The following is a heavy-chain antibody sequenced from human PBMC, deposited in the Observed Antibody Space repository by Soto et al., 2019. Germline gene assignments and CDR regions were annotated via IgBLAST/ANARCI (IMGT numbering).Heavy chain of an antibody. Sequence: ASVKVSCKASGYTFTSYAMHWVRQAPGQRLEWMGWINAGNGNTKYSQKFQGRVTITRDTSASTAYMELSSLRSEDTAVYYCARSPGGSGLYYYYYYGMDVWGQGTTVTVSS. CDR2: INAGNGNT. CDR1: GYTFTSYA. D-gene: IGHD3-3*01. J-gene: IGHJ6*02. V-gene: IGHV1-3*01. CDR3: ARSPGGSGLYYYYYYGMDV.